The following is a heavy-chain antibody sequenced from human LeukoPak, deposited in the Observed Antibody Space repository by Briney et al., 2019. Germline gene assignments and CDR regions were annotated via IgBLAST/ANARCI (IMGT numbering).Heavy chain of an antibody. CDR3: ATRGVGQTGYWYFGL. CDR1: GYALSELS. CDR2: FDPEDGET. Sequence: ASVKVSCKVSGYALSELSMHWVRQAPGKGLEWMGSFDPEDGETIYAPKFQGKLTMTEDTSTDTTYMELNSLRSEDTAIYYCATRGVGQTGYWYFGLWGRGTLVTVSS. V-gene: IGHV1-24*01. D-gene: IGHD3-9*01. J-gene: IGHJ2*01.